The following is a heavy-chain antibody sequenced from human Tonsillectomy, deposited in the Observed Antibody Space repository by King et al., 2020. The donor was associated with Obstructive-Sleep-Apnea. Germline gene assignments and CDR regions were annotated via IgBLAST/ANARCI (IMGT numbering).Heavy chain of an antibody. CDR3: AKGNSYDAFDI. J-gene: IGHJ3*02. CDR1: GFSFSDYY. V-gene: IGHV3-11*01. CDR2: ISSSGSTT. Sequence: VQLVESGGGLVKPGGSLRLTCAASGFSFSDYYMSWIRQAPGKGLEWVSYISSSGSTTYHADSVKGRFTISRDHAKNSLFLQMNSPRAEDTAVYYCAKGNSYDAFDIWGQGTMVTVSS.